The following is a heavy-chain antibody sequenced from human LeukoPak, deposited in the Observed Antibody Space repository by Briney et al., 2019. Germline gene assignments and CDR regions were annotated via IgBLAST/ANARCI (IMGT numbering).Heavy chain of an antibody. CDR3: AKERSLNGGNSDGYFDH. J-gene: IGHJ4*02. D-gene: IGHD4-23*01. CDR2: IKQDGSEK. V-gene: IGHV3-7*03. Sequence: PGGSLRLSCAASGFTFSTHWMTWVRQAPGKGLEWVANIKQDGSEKYYVDSVKGRFTISRDNSKNTLYLQINSLRAEDTALYHYAKERSLNGGNSDGYFDHWGQGTLVAVSS. CDR1: GFTFSTHW.